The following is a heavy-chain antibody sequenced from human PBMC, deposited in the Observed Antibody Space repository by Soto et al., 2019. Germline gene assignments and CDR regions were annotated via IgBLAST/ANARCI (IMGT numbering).Heavy chain of an antibody. Sequence: QVQLLQSRSEVKKPGASVKVSCRASGYTFISNAMHWVRRAPGQRLEWMGSNNAANGDTKYSQRFQGRVTITRDTSASTAYMELSSLRSEDTAVYYCARHRGTGWYLLDYWGQGALVIVSS. J-gene: IGHJ4*02. CDR1: GYTFISNA. V-gene: IGHV1-3*01. CDR2: NNAANGDT. D-gene: IGHD6-19*01. CDR3: ARHRGTGWYLLDY.